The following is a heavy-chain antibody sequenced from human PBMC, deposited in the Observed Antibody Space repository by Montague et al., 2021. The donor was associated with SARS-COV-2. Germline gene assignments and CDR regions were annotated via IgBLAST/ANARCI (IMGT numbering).Heavy chain of an antibody. V-gene: IGHV3-7*01. CDR2: IKQDGSEK. CDR1: GFTFSSYW. D-gene: IGHD6-25*01. Sequence: SLRLSCAASGFTFSSYWMSWVRQAPGKGLEWVANIKQDGSEKYYVDSVKGRFTISRDNAKNSLYLQMNSLRAEDTAVYYCAREEAAAGLYYYYGMDVWGQGTTVTVSS. CDR3: AREEAAAGLYYYYGMDV. J-gene: IGHJ6*02.